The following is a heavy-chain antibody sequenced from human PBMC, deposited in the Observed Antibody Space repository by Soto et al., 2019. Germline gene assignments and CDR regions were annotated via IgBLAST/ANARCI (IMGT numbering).Heavy chain of an antibody. CDR2: IYYSGST. J-gene: IGHJ4*02. CDR3: ARGLPNSSSWHFFDY. V-gene: IGHV4-59*01. CDR1: GGSISSYY. Sequence: SETLSLTCTVSGGSISSYYWSWIRQPPGKGLEWIGYIYYSGSTNYNPSLKSRVTISVDTSKNQFSLKLSSVTAADTAVYYCARGLPNSSSWHFFDYWGQGTLVTSPQ. D-gene: IGHD6-13*01.